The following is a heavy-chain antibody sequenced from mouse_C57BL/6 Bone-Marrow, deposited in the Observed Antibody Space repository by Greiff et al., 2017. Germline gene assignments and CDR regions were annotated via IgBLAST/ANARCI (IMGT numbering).Heavy chain of an antibody. CDR3: ARDYYGSSWYFDY. CDR2: INPNNGGT. J-gene: IGHJ2*01. CDR1: GYTFTDYY. D-gene: IGHD1-1*01. V-gene: IGHV1-26*01. Sequence: EVQLQQSGPELVKPGASVKISCKASGYTFTDYYMNWVKQSHGKSLEWIGDINPNNGGTSYNQKLKGKATLTVDKPSSTAYMELRSLTSEDSAVYYCARDYYGSSWYFDYWGQGTILTVSS.